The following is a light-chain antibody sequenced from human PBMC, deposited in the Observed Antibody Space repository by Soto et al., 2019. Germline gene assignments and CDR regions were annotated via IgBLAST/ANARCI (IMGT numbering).Light chain of an antibody. Sequence: EIVMTQSPATLSVSPGERATLSCRASQSVSSNLAWYQQKPGQAPRLLIYGASSRATGIPARFSGSGCGTEFTLTISSLRYEDFAVYYCQQYNNWPPEYTFGQGTKLEIK. CDR3: QQYNNWPPEYT. CDR1: QSVSSN. J-gene: IGKJ2*01. CDR2: GAS. V-gene: IGKV3-15*01.